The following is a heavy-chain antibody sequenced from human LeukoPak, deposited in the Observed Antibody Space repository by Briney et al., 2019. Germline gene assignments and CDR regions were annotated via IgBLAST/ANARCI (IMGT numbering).Heavy chain of an antibody. V-gene: IGHV1-8*01. CDR2: MNPNSGNT. Sequence: ASVKVSCKASGYTFTSYDINWVRQATGQGLEWMGWMNPNSGNTGYAQKFQGRVTMTRNTSISTAYMELSSLRSEDTAVYYCARAPLVGARTRAEYYFDYWGQGTLVTVSS. D-gene: IGHD1-26*01. CDR1: GYTFTSYD. CDR3: ARAPLVGARTRAEYYFDY. J-gene: IGHJ4*02.